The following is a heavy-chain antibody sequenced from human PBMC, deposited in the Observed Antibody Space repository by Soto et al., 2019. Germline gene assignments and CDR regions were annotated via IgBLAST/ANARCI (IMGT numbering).Heavy chain of an antibody. D-gene: IGHD6-19*01. CDR3: ARGGYYDSSGSRNYHNSGMSV. J-gene: IGHJ6*02. Sequence: QVQLVQSGAEVKKPGASVKVSCKASGYTFSSYGINWVRQAPGQGLEWLGWISAYDGYTNYAQILQGRVSMTTATTMKPAYMELRSIRSDATGVYYCARGGYYDSSGSRNYHNSGMSVWGQGTSVTVSS. V-gene: IGHV1-18*01. CDR2: ISAYDGYT. CDR1: GYTFSSYG.